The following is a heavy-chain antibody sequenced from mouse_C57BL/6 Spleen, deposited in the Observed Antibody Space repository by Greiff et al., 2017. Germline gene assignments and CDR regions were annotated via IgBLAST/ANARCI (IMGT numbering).Heavy chain of an antibody. J-gene: IGHJ2*01. D-gene: IGHD2-3*01. V-gene: IGHV7-3*01. CDR2: IRNKANGYTT. Sequence: EVQVVESGGGLVQPGGSLSLSCAASGFTFTDYYMSWVRQPPGKALEWLGFIRNKANGYTTEYSASVKGRFTISRDNSQSILYLQMNALRAEDSATYYCARCSDGYPYYFDYWGQGTTLTVSS. CDR3: ARCSDGYPYYFDY. CDR1: GFTFTDYY.